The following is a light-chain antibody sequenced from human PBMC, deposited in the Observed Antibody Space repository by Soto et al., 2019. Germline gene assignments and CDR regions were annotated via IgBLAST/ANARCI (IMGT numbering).Light chain of an antibody. J-gene: IGKJ3*01. V-gene: IGKV2D-29*01. CDR1: QSLLHSDGKTY. Sequence: DVVLTQTPLSLSVTPGQSASISCKSTQSLLHSDGKTYLYWYLQKPGQPPQLLIYEASKRFSGVPDRFSGSRSGTDFTLMISRVEAEDAGVYYCMQCIQPPLFTFGPGTKVDIK. CDR2: EAS. CDR3: MQCIQPPLFT.